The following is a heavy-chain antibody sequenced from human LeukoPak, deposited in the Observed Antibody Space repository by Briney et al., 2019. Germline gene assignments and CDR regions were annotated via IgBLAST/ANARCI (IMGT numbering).Heavy chain of an antibody. J-gene: IGHJ4*02. D-gene: IGHD5-24*01. V-gene: IGHV3-7*03. CDR2: IKPDGSEK. Sequence: PGGSLRLSCAASGFTFSTYWITWVRQATGKGLEWVAIIKPDGSEKYYVDSVKGRFTISRDNAENSLFLQMNGLRPEDTAVFYCARGQYTDGLSYWGQGTLVTVSS. CDR1: GFTFSTYW. CDR3: ARGQYTDGLSY.